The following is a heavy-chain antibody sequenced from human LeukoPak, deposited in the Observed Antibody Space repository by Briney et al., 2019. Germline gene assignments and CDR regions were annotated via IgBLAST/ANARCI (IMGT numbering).Heavy chain of an antibody. V-gene: IGHV3-23*01. CDR2: ISGRGANT. CDR3: AKATAPHLGYAFDI. CDR1: GFTFTNYA. D-gene: IGHD7-27*01. J-gene: IGHJ3*02. Sequence: AGSLTLSCAASGFTFTNYAINWVRQAPGKGLEWVSAISGRGANTYYADSVKGRFTISRDNSKNTLYLQMSTLRAEDTAVYYCAKATAPHLGYAFDIWGQGTMVIVFS.